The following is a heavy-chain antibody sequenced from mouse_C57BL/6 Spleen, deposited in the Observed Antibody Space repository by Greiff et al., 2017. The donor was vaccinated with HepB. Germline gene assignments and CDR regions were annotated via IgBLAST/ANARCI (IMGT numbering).Heavy chain of an antibody. CDR1: GFTFTDYY. CDR3: ARYSGSSPWYFDV. D-gene: IGHD1-1*01. CDR2: IRNKANGYTT. J-gene: IGHJ1*03. V-gene: IGHV7-3*01. Sequence: DVKLVESGGGLVQPGGSLSLSCAASGFTFTDYYMSWVRQPPGKALEWLGFIRNKANGYTTEYSASVKGRFTISRDNSQSILYLQMNALRAEDSATCYCARYSGSSPWYFDVWGTGTTVTVSS.